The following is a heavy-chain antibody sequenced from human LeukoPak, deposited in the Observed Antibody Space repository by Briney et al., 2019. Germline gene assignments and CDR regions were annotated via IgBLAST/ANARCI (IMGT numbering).Heavy chain of an antibody. D-gene: IGHD6-6*01. CDR3: AREGISSDAFDI. J-gene: IGHJ3*02. CDR1: GFTFSSYA. Sequence: GGSLRLSCAASGFTFSSYAMHWVRQAPGKGLEWVAVISYDGSNKHYADSVKGRFTISRDNSKNTLYLQMNSLRAEDTAVYYCAREGISSDAFDIWGQGTMVTVSS. CDR2: ISYDGSNK. V-gene: IGHV3-30-3*01.